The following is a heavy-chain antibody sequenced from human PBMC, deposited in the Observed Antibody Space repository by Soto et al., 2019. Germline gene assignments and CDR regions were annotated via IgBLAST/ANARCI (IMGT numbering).Heavy chain of an antibody. CDR3: ARTDYYDSSGYDELNYYYYGMDV. Sequence: LLGGSLRLSCAASGFTFSSYAMHWVRQAPGKGLEWVAVISYDGSNKYYADSVKGRFTISRDNSKNTLYLQMNSLRAEDTAVYYCARTDYYDSSGYDELNYYYYGMDVWGQGTTVTVSS. CDR1: GFTFSSYA. CDR2: ISYDGSNK. V-gene: IGHV3-30-3*01. J-gene: IGHJ6*02. D-gene: IGHD3-22*01.